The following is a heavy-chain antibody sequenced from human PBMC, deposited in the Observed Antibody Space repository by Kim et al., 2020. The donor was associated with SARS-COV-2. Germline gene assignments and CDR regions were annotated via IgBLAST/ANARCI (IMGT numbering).Heavy chain of an antibody. CDR2: TYYSGST. CDR3: ARADYDILTGYYAVFDY. V-gene: IGHV4-61*01. J-gene: IGHJ4*02. Sequence: SETLSLTCTVSGGSVSSGSYYWSWIRQPPGKGLEWIGYTYYSGSTNYNPSLKSRVTISVDTSKNQFSLKLSSVTAADTAVYYCARADYDILTGYYAVFDYWGQGTLVTVSS. D-gene: IGHD3-9*01. CDR1: GGSVSSGSYY.